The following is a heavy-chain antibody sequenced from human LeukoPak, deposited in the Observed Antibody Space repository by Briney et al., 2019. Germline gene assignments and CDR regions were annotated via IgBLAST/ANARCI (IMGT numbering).Heavy chain of an antibody. CDR3: ARFGYVAAVDL. J-gene: IGHJ4*02. Sequence: GGSLRLSCAASGFSFSAYWMTWVRQSPGTGLEWVANINPAGTETYYVDPVKGRFTISRDNAKNLLYLQMNSLRAEDTAVYYCARFGYVAAVDLWGQGTLVTVSS. CDR1: GFSFSAYW. D-gene: IGHD2-15*01. CDR2: INPAGTET. V-gene: IGHV3-7*01.